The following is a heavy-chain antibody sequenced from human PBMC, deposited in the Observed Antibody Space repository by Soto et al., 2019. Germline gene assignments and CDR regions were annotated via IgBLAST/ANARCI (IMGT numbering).Heavy chain of an antibody. V-gene: IGHV5-10-1*01. CDR3: ARQIYDSDTGPNFQYYFDS. J-gene: IGHJ4*02. D-gene: IGHD3-22*01. Sequence: GESLKISCKGSGYSFAGYWITWVRQKPGKGLEWMGRIDPSDSQTYYSPSFRGHVTISVTKSITTVFLQWSSLRASDTAMYHCARQIYDSDTGPNFQYYFDSWGQGTPVTVSS. CDR1: GYSFAGYW. CDR2: IDPSDSQT.